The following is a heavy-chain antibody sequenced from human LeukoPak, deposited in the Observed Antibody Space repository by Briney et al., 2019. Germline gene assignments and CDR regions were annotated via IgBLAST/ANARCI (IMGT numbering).Heavy chain of an antibody. Sequence: SETLSLTCTVSGGSISSGGYYWSWIRQHPGKGLEWIGYIYYSGSTYYNPSLKSRVTISVDTSKNQFSLKLSSVTAADTAVYYCARDRIAAGSFDPWGQGTLVTVSS. CDR1: GGSISSGGYY. D-gene: IGHD6-13*01. V-gene: IGHV4-31*03. CDR3: ARDRIAAGSFDP. CDR2: IYYSGST. J-gene: IGHJ5*02.